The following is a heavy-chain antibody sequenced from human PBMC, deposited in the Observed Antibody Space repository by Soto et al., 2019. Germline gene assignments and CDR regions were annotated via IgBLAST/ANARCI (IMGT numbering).Heavy chain of an antibody. Sequence: SETLSLTCGVSGGTIRSPDWWTWVRQPPGKGLEWIGEIFQSGSTNYTPSLESRVTISVDKSKNQFSLTLTSVTPEDTAVYYCVRDRYSSSGWFDPWGQGAPVTVSS. V-gene: IGHV4-4*02. J-gene: IGHJ5*02. CDR2: IFQSGST. D-gene: IGHD3-10*01. CDR3: VRDRYSSSGWFDP. CDR1: GGTIRSPDW.